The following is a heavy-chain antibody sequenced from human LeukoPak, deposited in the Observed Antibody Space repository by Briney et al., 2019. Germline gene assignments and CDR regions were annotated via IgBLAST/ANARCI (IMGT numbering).Heavy chain of an antibody. CDR3: ARVEPLLGDY. D-gene: IGHD7-27*01. J-gene: IGHJ4*02. V-gene: IGHV4-39*07. Sequence: PSETLSLTCTVSGGSISSSSYYWGWIRQPPGKGLEWIGSIYYSGSTYYNPSLKSRVTISVDTSKNQFSLKLSSVTAADTAVYYCARVEPLLGDYWGQGTLVSVSS. CDR1: GGSISSSSYY. CDR2: IYYSGST.